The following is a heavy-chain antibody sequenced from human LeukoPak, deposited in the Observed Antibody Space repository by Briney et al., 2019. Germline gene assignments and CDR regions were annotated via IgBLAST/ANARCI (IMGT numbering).Heavy chain of an antibody. CDR2: IYSGGRT. CDR1: GFTFSTNY. V-gene: IGHV3-66*01. D-gene: IGHD3-16*01. CDR3: AKGGTDYYSGIDG. J-gene: IGHJ6*01. Sequence: PGGSLRLSCAASGFTFSTNYMIWVRQAPGKGLEWVSVIYSGGRTYYADSVKGIFTISRDNSKNTVFLQMDSLRAEDTAVYYCAKGGTDYYSGIDGWGQGTAVTVSS.